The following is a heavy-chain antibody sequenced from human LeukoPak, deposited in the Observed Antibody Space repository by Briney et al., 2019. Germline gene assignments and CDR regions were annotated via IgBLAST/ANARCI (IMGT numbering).Heavy chain of an antibody. CDR1: GFTFGSYW. J-gene: IGHJ4*02. CDR2: IKQDGSEK. V-gene: IGHV3-7*03. Sequence: GGSLRLSCAASGFTFGSYWMSWVRQAPGKGLEWVANIKQDGSEKYYVDSVKGRFTISRDNAKNSLYLQMNSLRAEDTAVYYCALYPVPRYWGQGTLVTVSS. D-gene: IGHD6-6*01. CDR3: ALYPVPRY.